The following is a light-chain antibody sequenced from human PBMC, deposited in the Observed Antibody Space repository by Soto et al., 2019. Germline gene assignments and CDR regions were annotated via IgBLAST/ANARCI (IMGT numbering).Light chain of an antibody. V-gene: IGKV1-27*01. Sequence: DIQMTQSPSSLSASVGDRVTITCRASQGISNYLAWYQQKPGKVPKLLIYAASTLQSGVPSRFSGSGSGTDCTRTISSLQPEEVATEYGQKYNSAPFAFGPGTKVDSK. CDR2: AAS. CDR3: QKYNSAPFA. CDR1: QGISNY. J-gene: IGKJ3*01.